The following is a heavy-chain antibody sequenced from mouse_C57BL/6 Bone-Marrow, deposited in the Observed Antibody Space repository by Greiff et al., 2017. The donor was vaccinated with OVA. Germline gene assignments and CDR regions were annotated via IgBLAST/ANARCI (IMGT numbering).Heavy chain of an antibody. CDR3: ARPLFAD. Sequence: EVKLMESGGGLVQPGGSLKLSCAASGFTFSDYYMYWVRQTPEKRLEWVADISTSGGSTCYPDTVKGRFTFSRDNATNTLYLQMSRLESEDTAMYYCARPLFADWGQGTLVTVSA. CDR2: ISTSGGST. CDR1: GFTFSDYY. V-gene: IGHV5-12*01. J-gene: IGHJ3*01.